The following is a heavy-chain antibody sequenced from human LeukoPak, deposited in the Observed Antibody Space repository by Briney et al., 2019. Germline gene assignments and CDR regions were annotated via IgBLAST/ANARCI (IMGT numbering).Heavy chain of an antibody. Sequence: PSETPSLTCAVYGGSFSGYYWSWIRQPPGKGLEWIGEINHSGSTNYNPSLKSRVTISVDTSKNQFSLKLSSVTAADTAVYYCARAMVRGVIAYDYWGQGTLVTVSS. CDR2: INHSGST. CDR1: GGSFSGYY. D-gene: IGHD3-10*01. CDR3: ARAMVRGVIAYDY. J-gene: IGHJ4*02. V-gene: IGHV4-34*01.